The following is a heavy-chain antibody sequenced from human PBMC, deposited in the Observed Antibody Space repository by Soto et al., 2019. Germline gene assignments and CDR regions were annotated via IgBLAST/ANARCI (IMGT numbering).Heavy chain of an antibody. CDR3: ARGEGSTHFYYYYMDG. V-gene: IGHV1-8*01. CDR1: GYTFTSYD. Sequence: ASVKVSCKASGYTFTSYDINWVRQATGQGLEWMGWMNPNSGNTGYAQKFQGRVTMTRNTSISTAYMELSSLRSEDTAVYYCARGEGSTHFYYYYMDGWGKGTTVTVSS. CDR2: MNPNSGNT. J-gene: IGHJ6*03.